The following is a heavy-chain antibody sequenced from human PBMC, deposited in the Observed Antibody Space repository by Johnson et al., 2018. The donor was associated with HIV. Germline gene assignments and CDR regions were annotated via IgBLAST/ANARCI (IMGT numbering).Heavy chain of an antibody. Sequence: VQLVESGGGLVQPGGSLSLSCGASGFSVTNTYMNWVRQAPGKGLERVSVIYSGGHTYYADSVRHRFPISRDDSKNTLYLQMNNLRVDDTGIYYCARDGDSQQLPLGDAFDIWGQGTMVTVSS. CDR3: ARDGDSQQLPLGDAFDI. J-gene: IGHJ3*02. CDR2: IYSGGHT. D-gene: IGHD6-13*01. CDR1: GFSVTNTY. V-gene: IGHV3-66*01.